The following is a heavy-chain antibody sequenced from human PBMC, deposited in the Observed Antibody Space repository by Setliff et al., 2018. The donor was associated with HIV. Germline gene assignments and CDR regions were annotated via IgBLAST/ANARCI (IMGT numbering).Heavy chain of an antibody. J-gene: IGHJ4*02. CDR2: INPSGSIT. V-gene: IGHV1-46*02. Sequence: ASVKVSCKTPGYTFNAFYIYWVRQAPGQGLEWMGMINPSGSITNYAQKFQGRLTLTRDTSMSTVYMELNSLKSEDTAIYYCAREPPRRRGTVAEDYWGQGTLVTVSS. CDR1: GYTFNAFY. D-gene: IGHD1-26*01. CDR3: AREPPRRRGTVAEDY.